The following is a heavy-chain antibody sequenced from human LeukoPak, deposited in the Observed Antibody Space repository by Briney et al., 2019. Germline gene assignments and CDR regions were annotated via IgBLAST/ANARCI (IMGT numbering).Heavy chain of an antibody. CDR3: ARESGVTHYYYGMDV. Sequence: SETLSLTCTVSGGSISSGGYYWSWVRQHPGTGLEWIGYIYYSGSTYYNPSLKSRVTISVETSKNQFSLKLTSVTAAHTAVYYCARESGVTHYYYGMDVWGKGTTVTVSS. CDR1: GGSISSGGYY. CDR2: IYYSGST. D-gene: IGHD2-8*01. J-gene: IGHJ6*04. V-gene: IGHV4-31*03.